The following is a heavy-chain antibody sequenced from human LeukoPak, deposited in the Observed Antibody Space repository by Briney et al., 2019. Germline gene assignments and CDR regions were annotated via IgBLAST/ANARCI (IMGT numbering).Heavy chain of an antibody. Sequence: GGSLRLSCAASGFTFSSYSMNWVRQAPGKGLEWVSSISRSSSYIYYADSVKGRFTISRDNAKNSLYLQMNSLRAEDTAVYYCARDLYGHFQFDYWGQGTLVTVSS. J-gene: IGHJ4*02. V-gene: IGHV3-21*01. CDR1: GFTFSSYS. D-gene: IGHD4-17*01. CDR2: ISRSSSYI. CDR3: ARDLYGHFQFDY.